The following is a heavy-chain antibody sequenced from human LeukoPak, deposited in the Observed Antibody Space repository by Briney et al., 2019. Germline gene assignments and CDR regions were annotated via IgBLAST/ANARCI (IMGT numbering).Heavy chain of an antibody. CDR3: AKDLIGYSGYDFFDY. CDR1: GFTFSSYA. CDR2: ISGSGGST. J-gene: IGHJ4*02. D-gene: IGHD5-12*01. V-gene: IGHV3-23*01. Sequence: PGGSLRLSCAASGFTFSSYAMSWVRQAPGKGLEWVSAISGSGGSTYYADSVKGRFTISRDNSKNTLYLQMNSLRAGDTAVYYCAKDLIGYSGYDFFDYWGQGTLVTVSS.